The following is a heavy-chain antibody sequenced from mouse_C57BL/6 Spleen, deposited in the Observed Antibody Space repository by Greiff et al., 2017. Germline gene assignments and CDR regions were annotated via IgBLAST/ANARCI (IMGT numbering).Heavy chain of an antibody. Sequence: VQLQQSGAELARPGASVKMSCKASGYTFTSYTMHWVKQRPGQGLEWIGYINPSSGYTKYNQKFKDKATLTADKSSSTAYMQLSSLTSEDSAVYYCAHYSNYVFAYWGQGTLVTVSA. V-gene: IGHV1-4*01. J-gene: IGHJ3*01. D-gene: IGHD2-5*01. CDR1: GYTFTSYT. CDR2: INPSSGYT. CDR3: AHYSNYVFAY.